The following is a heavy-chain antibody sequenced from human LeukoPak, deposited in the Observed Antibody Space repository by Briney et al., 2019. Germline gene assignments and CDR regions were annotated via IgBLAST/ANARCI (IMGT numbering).Heavy chain of an antibody. CDR3: ARSSLAAPPDY. Sequence: PSETLSLTCTVSGGSISSYYWSWIRQPPGKGLEWIGYFYDSGSANYNPSLKSRVTISVDTSKNQFSPKLSSVTAADTAVYYCARSSLAAPPDYWGQGTLVTVSS. V-gene: IGHV4-59*01. J-gene: IGHJ4*02. CDR1: GGSISSYY. CDR2: FYDSGSA. D-gene: IGHD6-6*01.